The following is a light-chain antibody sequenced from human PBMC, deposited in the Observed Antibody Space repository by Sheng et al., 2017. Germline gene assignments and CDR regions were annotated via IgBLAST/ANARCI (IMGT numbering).Light chain of an antibody. CDR1: QSVSSSY. V-gene: IGKV3-20*01. CDR2: DAS. Sequence: EIVLTQSPGTLSLSPGERATLSCRASQSVSSSYLAWYQQKPGQAPRLLIYDASTRATGIPDRFSGSGSGSDLHSHHQQMDPEDFAVYFCRQRFTFGPGTKVDIK. J-gene: IGKJ3*01. CDR3: RQRFT.